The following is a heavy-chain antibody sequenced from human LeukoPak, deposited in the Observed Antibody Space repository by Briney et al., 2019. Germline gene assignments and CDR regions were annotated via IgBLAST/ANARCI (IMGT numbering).Heavy chain of an antibody. Sequence: PGRSLRLSCTASGFTLGDYAMAWVRDAPGKGLEWVGFIRSKSYGGTTEYAASVKGRFTISRDDSKSIAYLQMNSLKTEDTAVYYCSRGPYCSSGSCYPDPDAFDIWGQGTVVTFSS. CDR1: GFTLGDYA. CDR3: SRGPYCSSGSCYPDPDAFDI. J-gene: IGHJ3*02. CDR2: IRSKSYGGTT. D-gene: IGHD2-15*01. V-gene: IGHV3-49*04.